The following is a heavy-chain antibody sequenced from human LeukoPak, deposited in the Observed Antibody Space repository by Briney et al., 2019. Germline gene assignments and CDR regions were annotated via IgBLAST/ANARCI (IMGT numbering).Heavy chain of an antibody. CDR1: GGSISSYY. CDR2: IYYSGST. V-gene: IGHV4-59*12. D-gene: IGHD6-6*01. J-gene: IGHJ5*02. Sequence: TSETLSLTCTVSGGSISSYYWSWIRQPPGKGLEWIGYIYYSGSTNYNPSLKSRVTISVDTSKNQFSLKLSSVTAADTAVYYCARELSIAALAGWFDPWGQGTLVTVSS. CDR3: ARELSIAALAGWFDP.